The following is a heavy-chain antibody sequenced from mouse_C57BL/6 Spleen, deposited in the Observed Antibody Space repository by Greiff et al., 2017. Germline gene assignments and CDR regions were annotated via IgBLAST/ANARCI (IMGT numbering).Heavy chain of an antibody. CDR1: GYTFTNYW. D-gene: IGHD2-4*01. Sequence: VQLVESGAELVRPGTSVKMSCKASGYTFTNYWIGWAKQRPGHGLEWIGDIYPGGGYTNYNEKFKGKATLTADKSSSTAYMQFSSLTSEDSAIYYCARRDDYAGFAYWGQGTLVTVSA. V-gene: IGHV1-63*01. CDR2: IYPGGGYT. CDR3: ARRDDYAGFAY. J-gene: IGHJ3*01.